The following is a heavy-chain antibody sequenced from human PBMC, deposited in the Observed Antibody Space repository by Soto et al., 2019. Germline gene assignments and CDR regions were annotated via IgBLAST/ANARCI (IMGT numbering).Heavy chain of an antibody. Sequence: ASVKVSCKASGYTFTSYGISWVRQAPGQGLEWMGWISAYNGNTNYAQKLQGRVTMTTDTSTSTAYMELRSLRSDDTAVYYCARDRGMGRGWYGWFDPWGQGTLVTVSS. J-gene: IGHJ5*02. CDR2: ISAYNGNT. CDR3: ARDRGMGRGWYGWFDP. D-gene: IGHD6-19*01. V-gene: IGHV1-18*01. CDR1: GYTFTSYG.